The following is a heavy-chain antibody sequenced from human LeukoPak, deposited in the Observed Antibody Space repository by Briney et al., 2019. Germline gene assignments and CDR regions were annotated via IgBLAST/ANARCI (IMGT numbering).Heavy chain of an antibody. CDR3: AREYGSGSNNLDY. J-gene: IGHJ4*02. V-gene: IGHV4-39*07. CDR1: GGSISSSSYY. CDR2: IYHSGNT. Sequence: SETLSLTCTVSGGSISSSSYYWGWIRQPPGKGLEWIGNIYHSGNTYYNSSLKSRVTISVDTSKNQFSLKLSSVTAADTAVYYCAREYGSGSNNLDYWGQGTLVTVSS. D-gene: IGHD3-10*01.